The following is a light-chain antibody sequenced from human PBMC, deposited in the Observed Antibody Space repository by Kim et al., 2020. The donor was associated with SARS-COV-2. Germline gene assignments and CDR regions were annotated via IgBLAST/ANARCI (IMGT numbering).Light chain of an antibody. Sequence: DTQMTQSPSSLSASVGDRVTITCRASQSISTYLNWYQQKPGKAPKLLMYAASSLESGVPSRFSGSGSGTDFTLTISSLQPEDFATYYCQQSYSTPRTFGQGTKLEI. J-gene: IGKJ2*01. CDR3: QQSYSTPRT. CDR1: QSISTY. CDR2: AAS. V-gene: IGKV1-39*01.